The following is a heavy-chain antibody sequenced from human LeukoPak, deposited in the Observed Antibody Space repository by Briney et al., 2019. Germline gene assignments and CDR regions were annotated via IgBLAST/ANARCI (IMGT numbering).Heavy chain of an antibody. CDR3: AKAASSSWPSYYYGMDV. CDR1: GFTFSSYG. D-gene: IGHD6-13*01. V-gene: IGHV3-33*06. Sequence: PGGSLRLSCAASGFTFSSYGMHWVRQAPGKGLEWVAIMWYDGSNKYYTDSVKGRFTISRDNSKNTLYLQMNSLRVDDTAVYYCAKAASSSWPSYYYGMDVWGQGTTVTVSS. CDR2: MWYDGSNK. J-gene: IGHJ6*02.